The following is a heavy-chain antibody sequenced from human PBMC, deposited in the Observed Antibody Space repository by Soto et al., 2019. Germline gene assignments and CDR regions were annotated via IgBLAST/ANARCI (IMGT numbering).Heavy chain of an antibody. D-gene: IGHD6-19*01. Sequence: ASVKVSCKASGYTFTGYYMHWVRQAPGQGLEWMGWINPNSGGTNYAQKFQGWVTMTRDTSISTAYMELSRLRSDDTAVYYCARDSGGYQDAFDIWGKGTMVTVSS. CDR2: INPNSGGT. CDR3: ARDSGGYQDAFDI. CDR1: GYTFTGYY. V-gene: IGHV1-2*04. J-gene: IGHJ3*02.